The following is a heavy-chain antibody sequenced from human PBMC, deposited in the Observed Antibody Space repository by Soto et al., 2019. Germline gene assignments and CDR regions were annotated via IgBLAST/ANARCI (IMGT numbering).Heavy chain of an antibody. V-gene: IGHV4-59*01. CDR2: IYYSGST. J-gene: IGHJ5*02. D-gene: IGHD1-20*01. CDR3: ARLIITGTVDWFDP. Sequence: SETLSLTCTVSGSSISSYYWSWIRQPPGKGLEWIGYIYYSGSTNYNPSLKSRVTISVDTSKNQFSLKLSSVTAADTAVYYCARLIITGTVDWFDPWGQGTLVTVSS. CDR1: GSSISSYY.